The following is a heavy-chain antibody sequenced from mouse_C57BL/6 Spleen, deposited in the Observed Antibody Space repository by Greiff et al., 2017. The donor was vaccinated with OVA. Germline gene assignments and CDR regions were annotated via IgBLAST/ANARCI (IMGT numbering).Heavy chain of an antibody. J-gene: IGHJ4*01. CDR1: GYTFTSYW. Sequence: VQLQQSGAELVKPGASVKLSCKASGYTFTSYWMQWVKQRPGQGLEWIGEIDPSDSYTNYNQKFKGKATLTVDTSSSTAYMQLSSLTSEDSAVYYCARYGNDDAMDYWGQGTSVTVSS. CDR3: ARYGNDDAMDY. D-gene: IGHD2-2*01. V-gene: IGHV1-50*01. CDR2: IDPSDSYT.